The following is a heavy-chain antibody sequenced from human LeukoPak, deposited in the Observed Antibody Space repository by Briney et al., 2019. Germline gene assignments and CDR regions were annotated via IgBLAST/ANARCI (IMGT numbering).Heavy chain of an antibody. D-gene: IGHD1-26*01. Sequence: GESLRLSCAASGFTFSSYWMSWVRQAPGKGLEWVANIKQDGSEKYYVDFVRGRFTISRDNAKHSLYLQMNSLRADHTAVYYCARERYRPFDYWGQGTLVTVSS. CDR2: IKQDGSEK. V-gene: IGHV3-7*01. CDR3: ARERYRPFDY. J-gene: IGHJ4*02. CDR1: GFTFSSYW.